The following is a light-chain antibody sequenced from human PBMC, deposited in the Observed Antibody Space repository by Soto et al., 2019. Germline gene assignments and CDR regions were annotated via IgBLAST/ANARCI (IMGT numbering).Light chain of an antibody. J-gene: IGKJ3*01. CDR1: QSVSSSF. V-gene: IGKV3-20*01. CDR3: QQYGSSPFT. CDR2: GAS. Sequence: EIVLTQSPGTLSLSPGERATLSCRASQSVSSSFLAWYQQKPGQAPRLLIYGASSRATGSPDRFSGSGSGTDFTLTISRLETEDFAVYYCQQYGSSPFTFRRGTKVDIK.